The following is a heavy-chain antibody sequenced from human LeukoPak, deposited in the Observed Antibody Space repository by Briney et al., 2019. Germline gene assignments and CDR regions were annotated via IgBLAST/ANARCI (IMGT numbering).Heavy chain of an antibody. CDR3: ASLEGDILTGYYFGVFDL. CDR1: GGSISSSSYY. Sequence: SETLSLTCTVSGGSISSSSYYWGWIRLPPGKGLEWIGSIYYSGSTYYNPSLKSRVTISVDTSKNQFSLKLSSVTAADTAVYYCASLEGDILTGYYFGVFDLWGRGTLVTVSS. J-gene: IGHJ2*01. V-gene: IGHV4-39*01. D-gene: IGHD3-9*01. CDR2: IYYSGST.